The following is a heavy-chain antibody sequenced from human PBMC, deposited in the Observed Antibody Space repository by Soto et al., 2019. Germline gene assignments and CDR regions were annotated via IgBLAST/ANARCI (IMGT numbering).Heavy chain of an antibody. Sequence: QVQLVQSGAEVKKPGSSVKVSCKASGGTFSSYAISWVRQAPGQGLEWMGGIIPIFGTANYAQKFQGRVTITADEYTSRAYMEVSSLRSEDTAVYYCARGTYYYDSSGYYIPGYFDLWGRGTLVTVSS. CDR3: ARGTYYYDSSGYYIPGYFDL. J-gene: IGHJ2*01. CDR2: IIPIFGTA. V-gene: IGHV1-69*01. D-gene: IGHD3-22*01. CDR1: GGTFSSYA.